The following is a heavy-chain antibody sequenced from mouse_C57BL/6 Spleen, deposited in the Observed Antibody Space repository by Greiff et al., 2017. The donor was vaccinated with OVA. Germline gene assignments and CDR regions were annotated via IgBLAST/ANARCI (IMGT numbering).Heavy chain of an antibody. CDR2: IDPSDSYT. CDR3: AQTGTGY. J-gene: IGHJ2*01. D-gene: IGHD4-1*01. Sequence: QVQLQQPGAELVKPGASVKLSCKASGYTFTSYWMQWVKQRPGQGLEWIGEIDPSDSYTNYNQKFKGKATLTVDTSSSTAYMQLSSLTSEDSAVYYCAQTGTGYWGQGTTRTVSS. CDR1: GYTFTSYW. V-gene: IGHV1-50*01.